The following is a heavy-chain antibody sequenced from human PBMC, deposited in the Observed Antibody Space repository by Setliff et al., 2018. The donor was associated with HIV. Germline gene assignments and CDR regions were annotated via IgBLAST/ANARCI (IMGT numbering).Heavy chain of an antibody. CDR2: TTNKADSYTT. J-gene: IGHJ1*01. D-gene: IGHD6-19*01. CDR3: ARDPSYSSGWYWGDKYFQH. Sequence: RTTNKADSYTTDYAASVKGRFTISRDDSKNSLYLQMNSLRAEDTAVYYCARDPSYSSGWYWGDKYFQHWGQGTLVTV. V-gene: IGHV3-72*01.